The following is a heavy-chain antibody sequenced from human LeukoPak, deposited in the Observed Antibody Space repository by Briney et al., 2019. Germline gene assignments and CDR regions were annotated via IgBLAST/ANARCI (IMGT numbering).Heavy chain of an antibody. D-gene: IGHD3-10*01. Sequence: SETLSLTCAVSGGSISSSNWWSWVRQPPGKGLEWIGEIYHSGSTNYNPSLKSRVTISVDKSKNQFSLKLSSVTAADTAVYYCARTSYYGSGTWYFDLWGRGTLVSVSS. CDR1: GGSISSSNW. V-gene: IGHV4-4*02. J-gene: IGHJ2*01. CDR3: ARTSYYGSGTWYFDL. CDR2: IYHSGST.